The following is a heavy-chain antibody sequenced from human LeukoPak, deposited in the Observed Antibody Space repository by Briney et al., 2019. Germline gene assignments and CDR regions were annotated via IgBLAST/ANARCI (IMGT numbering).Heavy chain of an antibody. J-gene: IGHJ4*02. CDR3: ARALPYDYEFYFDY. V-gene: IGHV3-53*04. CDR1: GFTFSSNY. CDR2: IYSGGST. Sequence: QPGGSLRLSCAASGFTFSSNYMSWVRQAPGKGLEWVSVIYSGGSTYYADSVKGRFTISRHNSKNTLYLQMNSLRAEDAAVYYCARALPYDYEFYFDYWGQGTLVTVSS. D-gene: IGHD4-17*01.